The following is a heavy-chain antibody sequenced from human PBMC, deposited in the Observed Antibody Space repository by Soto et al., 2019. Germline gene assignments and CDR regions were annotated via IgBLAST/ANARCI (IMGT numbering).Heavy chain of an antibody. CDR1: GGTFRSYA. Sequence: QVQLVQSGAEVKKPGSSVKVSCKASGGTFRSYAISWVRQAPGQELEWMGGIIPIFGTANNAQKCQGRVTITADESTSKAYMELSSLGLEDTAVYYCARDPYCISPSCYRDYYYGMDVWGQGNTVNVS. CDR2: IIPIFGTA. D-gene: IGHD2-2*01. CDR3: ARDPYCISPSCYRDYYYGMDV. V-gene: IGHV1-69*12. J-gene: IGHJ6*02.